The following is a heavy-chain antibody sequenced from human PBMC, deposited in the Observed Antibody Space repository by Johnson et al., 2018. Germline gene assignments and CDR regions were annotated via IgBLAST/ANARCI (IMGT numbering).Heavy chain of an antibody. D-gene: IGHD2/OR15-2a*01. V-gene: IGHV3-48*02. J-gene: IGHJ3*02. CDR3: RRWAGNTDI. CDR2: ISKSGDSI. Sequence: AAGKGLEWLSYISKSGDSIYYADSLKGRFTVSTDTAKNSVILQMNSLRDEDTAVYYCRRWAGNTDIWGQGTMVTVSS.